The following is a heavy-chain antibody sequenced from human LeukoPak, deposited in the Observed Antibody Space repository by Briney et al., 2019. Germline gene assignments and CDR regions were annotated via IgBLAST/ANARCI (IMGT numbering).Heavy chain of an antibody. CDR1: GFTFSSYA. J-gene: IGHJ4*02. CDR2: ISFGGRNK. V-gene: IGHV3-30*01. D-gene: IGHD6-13*01. Sequence: QPGRSLRLSCAASGFTFSSYAMHWVRQAPGKGLEWVAVISFGGRNKYYADSVKGRFTISRDNSKNTLYLQMNSLRAEDTAGYYCARDLGAAASDYWGQGTLVTVSS. CDR3: ARDLGAAASDY.